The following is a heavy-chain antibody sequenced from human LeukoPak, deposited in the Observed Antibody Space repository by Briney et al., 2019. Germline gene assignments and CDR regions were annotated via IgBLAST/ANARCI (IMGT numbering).Heavy chain of an antibody. D-gene: IGHD6-13*01. CDR1: GFTFSSYA. CDR2: ISYDGSNK. V-gene: IGHV3-30-3*01. CDR3: VLSAAGRDYYYYMDV. J-gene: IGHJ6*03. Sequence: PGGSLRLSCAASGFTFSSYAMHWVRQAPGKGLEWVAVISYDGSNKYYADSVKGRFTISRDNAKNSLYLQMNSLRAEDTAVYYCVLSAAGRDYYYYMDVWGKGTTVTVSS.